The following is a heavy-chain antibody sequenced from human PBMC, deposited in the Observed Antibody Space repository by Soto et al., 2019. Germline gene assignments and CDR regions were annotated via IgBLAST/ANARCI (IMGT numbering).Heavy chain of an antibody. D-gene: IGHD3-22*01. CDR3: ARTYYYDSSGYYGSFDY. Sequence: GASVKVSCKASGGTFSSYAISWVRQAPGQGLEWMGGIIPIFGTANYAQKFQGRVTITADESTSTAYMELSSLRSEDTAVYYCARTYYYDSSGYYGSFDYWGPGTLVTVSS. CDR1: GGTFSSYA. CDR2: IIPIFGTA. V-gene: IGHV1-69*13. J-gene: IGHJ4*02.